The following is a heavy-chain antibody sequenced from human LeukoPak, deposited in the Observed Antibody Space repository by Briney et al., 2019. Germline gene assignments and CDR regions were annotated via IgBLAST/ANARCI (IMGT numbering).Heavy chain of an antibody. D-gene: IGHD5-12*01. CDR1: GYTFTSYY. CDR3: ARDNGRYSGYVGGGRPNNWFDP. J-gene: IGHJ5*02. Sequence: ASVKVSCKASGYTFTSYYMHWVRQAPGQGLEWMGIINPSGGSTSYAQKFQGRVTMTRDMSTSTVYMELSSLRSEDTAVYYCARDNGRYSGYVGGGRPNNWFDPWGQGTLVTVSS. V-gene: IGHV1-46*01. CDR2: INPSGGST.